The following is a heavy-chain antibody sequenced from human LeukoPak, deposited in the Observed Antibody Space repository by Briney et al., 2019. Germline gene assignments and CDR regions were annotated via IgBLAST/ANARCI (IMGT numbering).Heavy chain of an antibody. V-gene: IGHV3-73*01. D-gene: IGHD3-10*01. Sequence: GGSLRLSCAASGFTFSGSALHWVRQASGKGLEWVGRIRSKANSYATAYAASVKGRFTISRDDSKNTAYLQMNSLKAEDTAVYYCIGRVGGSNWFDPWGQGTLVTVSS. CDR2: IRSKANSYAT. CDR1: GFTFSGSA. J-gene: IGHJ5*02. CDR3: IGRVGGSNWFDP.